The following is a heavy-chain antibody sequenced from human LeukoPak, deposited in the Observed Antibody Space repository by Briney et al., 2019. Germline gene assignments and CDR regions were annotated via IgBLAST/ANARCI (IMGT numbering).Heavy chain of an antibody. CDR1: GYTFSDYY. CDR2: INPNNGGT. J-gene: IGHJ4*02. D-gene: IGHD3-10*01. V-gene: IGHV1-2*02. Sequence: EASVKVSCKASGYTFSDYYMHWVRQAPGQGLEWMGWINPNNGGTNYAQKFQGRVSMTRDTSISTVYMEVRRLRSDDTAVYYCERDNYGSGSYYKYWGQGTLVTVSS. CDR3: ERDNYGSGSYYKY.